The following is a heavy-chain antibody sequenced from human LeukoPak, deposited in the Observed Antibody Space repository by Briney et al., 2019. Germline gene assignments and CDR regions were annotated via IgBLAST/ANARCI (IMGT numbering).Heavy chain of an antibody. J-gene: IGHJ4*02. Sequence: SETLSLTCAVYGXSXXGYYXSWXRQPXXXXXXXXGXIXXXXSTNYNPSLKSRVTISVDTSKNQFSLKLSSVTAADTAVYYCARGRRITMVRGVIINYNYFDYWGQGTLVTVSS. CDR1: GXSXXGYY. D-gene: IGHD3-10*01. CDR2: IXXXXST. CDR3: ARGRRITMVRGVIINYNYFDY. V-gene: IGHV4-34*01.